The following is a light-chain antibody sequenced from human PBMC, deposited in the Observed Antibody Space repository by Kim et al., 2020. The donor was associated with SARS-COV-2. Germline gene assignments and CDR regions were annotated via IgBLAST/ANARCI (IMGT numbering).Light chain of an antibody. V-gene: IGLV3-1*01. J-gene: IGLJ3*02. CDR2: QDS. CDR1: KLGYKY. CDR3: QAWDSSTAV. Sequence: GPPGQTASITCSGDKLGYKYACWYQQKPGQSPVLVIYQDSKRPSGIPERFSGSNSGNTATLTISGTQAMDEADYYCQAWDSSTAVFGGGTQLTVL.